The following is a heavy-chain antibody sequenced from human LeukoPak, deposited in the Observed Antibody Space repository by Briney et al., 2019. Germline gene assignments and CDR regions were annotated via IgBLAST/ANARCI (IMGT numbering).Heavy chain of an antibody. Sequence: GGSLRLSCAASGFTFSSYAMSWVRQDPGKGLERVSAISGSGGSTYYADSVKGRFTISRDNSKNTLYLQMNSLRAEDTAVYYCAKDKSCSGGSCYHPEYFQHWGQGTLVTVSS. CDR3: AKDKSCSGGSCYHPEYFQH. CDR1: GFTFSSYA. D-gene: IGHD2-15*01. J-gene: IGHJ1*01. CDR2: ISGSGGST. V-gene: IGHV3-23*01.